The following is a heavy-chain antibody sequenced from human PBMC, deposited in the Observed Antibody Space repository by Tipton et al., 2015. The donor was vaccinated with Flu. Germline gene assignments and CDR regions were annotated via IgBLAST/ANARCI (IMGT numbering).Heavy chain of an antibody. Sequence: SLRLSCAASGFTFTNYAMSWVRQAPGKGLEWVSGISSSGDRTHYADSVKGRLTISRDNSKNTLFLEMSSLRAEDSAIFYCAKDRGSLVDPGMLEFWGQGALVPVSP. D-gene: IGHD5-18*01. CDR1: GFTFTNYA. V-gene: IGHV3-23*01. CDR2: ISSSGDRT. J-gene: IGHJ4*02. CDR3: AKDRGSLVDPGMLEF.